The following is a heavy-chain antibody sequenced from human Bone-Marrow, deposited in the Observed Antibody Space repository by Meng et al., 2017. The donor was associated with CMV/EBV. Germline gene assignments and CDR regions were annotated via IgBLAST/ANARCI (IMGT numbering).Heavy chain of an antibody. CDR2: ISGSGGST. V-gene: IGHV3-23*01. CDR1: GFTFSSYA. Sequence: GESLKISCAASGFTFSSYAMSWVRQAPGKGLEWVSAISGSGGSTYYADSVKGRFTISRDNSKNSLYLQMNSLRAEDTAVYYCAKESYCSSTSCYEAPTFDYWGQGTLVTVSS. D-gene: IGHD2-2*01. J-gene: IGHJ4*02. CDR3: AKESYCSSTSCYEAPTFDY.